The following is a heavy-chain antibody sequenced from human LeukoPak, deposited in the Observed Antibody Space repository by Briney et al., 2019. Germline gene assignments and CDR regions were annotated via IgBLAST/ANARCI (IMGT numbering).Heavy chain of an antibody. V-gene: IGHV3-21*01. D-gene: IGHD5-18*01. CDR2: ISSSSSYI. CDR3: ARDLGGYSYGSHFDS. Sequence: GGSLRLSCAASGFTFSNYNMNWVRQAPGKGLEWVSSISSSSSYITYADSVKGRFTISRDNAKNSLYLQMNSLRAEDTAIYCCARDLGGYSYGSHFDSWGQGTLVTVSS. CDR1: GFTFSNYN. J-gene: IGHJ4*02.